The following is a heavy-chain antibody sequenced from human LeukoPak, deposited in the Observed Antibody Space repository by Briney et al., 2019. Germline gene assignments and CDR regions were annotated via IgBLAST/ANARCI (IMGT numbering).Heavy chain of an antibody. D-gene: IGHD7-27*01. CDR1: GFTFSSYA. CDR2: ISYDGSNK. Sequence: QPGGSLRLSCAASGFTFSSYAMHWVRQAPGKGLEWVAVISYDGSNKYYADSVKGRFTISRDNSKNTLYLQMNSLRAEDTAVYYCARDRNWGPSYYYYYYMDVWGKGTTVTVSS. CDR3: ARDRNWGPSYYYYYYMDV. V-gene: IGHV3-30-3*01. J-gene: IGHJ6*03.